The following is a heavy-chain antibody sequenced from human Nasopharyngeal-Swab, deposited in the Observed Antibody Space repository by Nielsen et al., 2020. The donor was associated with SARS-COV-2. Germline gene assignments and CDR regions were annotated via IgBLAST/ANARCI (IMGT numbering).Heavy chain of an antibody. CDR3: ARVPTVGGDYTDGDHWFDP. J-gene: IGHJ5*02. D-gene: IGHD4-17*01. Sequence: SVKVSCKASGGTFSSYAISWVRQAPGQGLEWMGGIIPIFGTANYAQKFQGRVTITADKSTSTAYMELSSLRSEDTAVYYCARVPTVGGDYTDGDHWFDPWGQGTLVTVSS. CDR2: IIPIFGTA. CDR1: GGTFSSYA. V-gene: IGHV1-69*06.